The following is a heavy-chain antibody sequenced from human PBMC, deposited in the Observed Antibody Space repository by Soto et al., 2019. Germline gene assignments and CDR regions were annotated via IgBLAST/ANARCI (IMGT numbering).Heavy chain of an antibody. Sequence: PSETLSLTCTVSGGSISSGGYYWSWIRQHPGKGLEWIGYIYYSGSTYYNPSLKSRVTISVDTSKNQFSLKLSSVTAADTAVYYCATLPFIQPLGWYFDLWGRGTLVTSPQ. CDR3: ATLPFIQPLGWYFDL. CDR2: IYYSGST. D-gene: IGHD5-18*01. J-gene: IGHJ2*01. V-gene: IGHV4-31*03. CDR1: GGSISSGGYY.